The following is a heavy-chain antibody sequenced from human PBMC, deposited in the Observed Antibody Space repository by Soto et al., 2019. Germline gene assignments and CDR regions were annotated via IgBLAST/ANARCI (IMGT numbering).Heavy chain of an antibody. J-gene: IGHJ5*02. CDR1: GVSVSTNTQY. Sequence: SETLSLTCTVSGVSVSTNTQYWGWIRQSPGKGLEWIGSIYSGGRTYYNPSLKSRVTISVDTSKNQFFLRLNYVTAADTAVYYCARALGSRFMEWPRFDPWGQGRLVT. D-gene: IGHD3-3*01. CDR3: ARALGSRFMEWPRFDP. V-gene: IGHV4-39*07. CDR2: IYSGGRT.